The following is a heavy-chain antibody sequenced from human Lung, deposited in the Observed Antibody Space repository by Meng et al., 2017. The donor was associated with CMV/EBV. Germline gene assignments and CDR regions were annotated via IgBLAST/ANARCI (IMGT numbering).Heavy chain of an antibody. CDR1: GGSISSSSYY. J-gene: IGHJ4*02. CDR2: IYYSGST. V-gene: IGHV4-39*07. D-gene: IGHD6-19*01. CDR3: ARSHSSGWPFED. Sequence: SDTLSSTFTAFGGSISSSSYYWSWIRQPPGKGLEWIGSIYYSGSTYYNPSLKSRVAISVDTSKNQFSLKLSSVTAADTAVYYCARSHSSGWPFEDRGQGTLVTVSS.